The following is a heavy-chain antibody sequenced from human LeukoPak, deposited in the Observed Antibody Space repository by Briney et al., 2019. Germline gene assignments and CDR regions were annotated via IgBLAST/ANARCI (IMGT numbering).Heavy chain of an antibody. Sequence: SETLSLTCTVSGGSISSYYWSWIRQPPGKGLEWIGYIYYSGSTNYNPSLKSRVTISVDTSKNQFSLKLSAVPAADTAVYYCARRVGYCSGGSCYNIRYYYYYMDVWGKGTTVTISS. CDR2: IYYSGST. V-gene: IGHV4-59*01. J-gene: IGHJ6*03. D-gene: IGHD2-15*01. CDR1: GGSISSYY. CDR3: ARRVGYCSGGSCYNIRYYYYYMDV.